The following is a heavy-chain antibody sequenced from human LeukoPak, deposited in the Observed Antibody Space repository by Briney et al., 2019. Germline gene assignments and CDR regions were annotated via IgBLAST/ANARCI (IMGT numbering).Heavy chain of an antibody. CDR2: INPSGGST. J-gene: IGHJ5*02. CDR3: AREGYYSNYGGWFDP. CDR1: GYTFTSYY. Sequence: VASVTVSCKASGYTFTSYYMHWVRQAPGQGLEWMGLINPSGGSTSYAQKFQGRVTMTRDMSTSTVYMELSSLRSEDTAVYYCAREGYYSNYGGWFDPWGQGTLVTVSS. D-gene: IGHD4-11*01. V-gene: IGHV1-46*01.